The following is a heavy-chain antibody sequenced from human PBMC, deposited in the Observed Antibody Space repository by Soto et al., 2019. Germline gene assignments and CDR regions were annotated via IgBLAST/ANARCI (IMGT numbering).Heavy chain of an antibody. Sequence: QVQLVQSGAEVTKPGSSVKVSCKASGGTFSNSAISWVRQAPGQGLEWLGGIIPILDTTNYAQKLQGRVTIRADTSTSTAYGELISLRSEDTAVYYCARAPLLSGVTIHENSFAYLGQGTLGTVSS. V-gene: IGHV1-69*06. J-gene: IGHJ4*02. CDR3: ARAPLLSGVTIHENSFAY. CDR2: IIPILDTT. CDR1: GGTFSNSA. D-gene: IGHD4-17*01.